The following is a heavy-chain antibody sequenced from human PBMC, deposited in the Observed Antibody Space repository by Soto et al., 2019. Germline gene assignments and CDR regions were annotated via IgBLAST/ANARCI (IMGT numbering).Heavy chain of an antibody. D-gene: IGHD3-3*01. CDR2: IIPIFGTA. Sequence: AVKVSCKASGGTFSSYPISWVRQAPGQGLEWMGGIIPIFGTANYAQKFQGRVTITADESTSTAYMELSSLRSEDTAVYYCAREDDFWSGLGGYYGMDVWGQGTTVTVSS. V-gene: IGHV1-69*13. CDR3: AREDDFWSGLGGYYGMDV. J-gene: IGHJ6*02. CDR1: GGTFSSYP.